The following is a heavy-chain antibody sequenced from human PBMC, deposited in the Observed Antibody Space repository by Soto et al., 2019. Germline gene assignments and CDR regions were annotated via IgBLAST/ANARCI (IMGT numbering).Heavy chain of an antibody. J-gene: IGHJ5*02. V-gene: IGHV4-31*03. D-gene: IGHD1-26*01. Sequence: SETLSLTCTVSGGSISSGGYYWSWIRQHPGKGLEWIGYIYYSGSTYYNPSLKIRVTISVDTSKNQFSLKLSSVTAADTAVYYCARDLYYSGSNNWLDPWGQGTLVTVSS. CDR2: IYYSGST. CDR1: GGSISSGGYY. CDR3: ARDLYYSGSNNWLDP.